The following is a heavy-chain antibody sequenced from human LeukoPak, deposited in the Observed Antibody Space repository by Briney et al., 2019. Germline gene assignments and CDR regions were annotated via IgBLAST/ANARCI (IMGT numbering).Heavy chain of an antibody. Sequence: GGSLRLSCAASGFIFSNYAISWVRQAPGKGLERVANIKTDGSAKNYVDSVKGRFTISRDNAKNSLFLQMNSLRGEDTALYFCARERPAAASAFEIWGQGTRVTVSS. D-gene: IGHD6-25*01. CDR3: ARERPAAASAFEI. J-gene: IGHJ3*02. V-gene: IGHV3-7*01. CDR1: GFIFSNYA. CDR2: IKTDGSAK.